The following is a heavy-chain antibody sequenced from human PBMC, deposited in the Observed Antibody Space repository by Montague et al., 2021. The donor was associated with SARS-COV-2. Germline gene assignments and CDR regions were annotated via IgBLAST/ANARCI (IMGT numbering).Heavy chain of an antibody. J-gene: IGHJ4*02. D-gene: IGHD5-24*01. Sequence: VKPTQTLTLTCTFSGFSLSTSVMSVSWIRQPPGKALEWLARIDWDDYEFYSTSLKTRLTISKDTSKNQVVLTMTNMDPVDTATYYCARCRDGYKSGLDFDYWGQGTLVTVSS. CDR2: IDWDDYE. CDR3: ARCRDGYKSGLDFDY. CDR1: GFSLSTSVMS. V-gene: IGHV2-70*16.